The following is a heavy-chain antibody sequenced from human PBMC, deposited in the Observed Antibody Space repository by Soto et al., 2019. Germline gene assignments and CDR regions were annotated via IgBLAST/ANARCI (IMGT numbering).Heavy chain of an antibody. Sequence: EVQLVESGGGLVQPGGSLRLSCAASGFTFSSYWMSWVRQAPGKGLEWVANIKQDGSEKYYVDSVKGRFTISRDNAKNSLYLQMNSLRAEDTAVYYCAREVVPAATDEGDYYYGMDVWGQGTTVTVSS. J-gene: IGHJ6*02. V-gene: IGHV3-7*01. CDR3: AREVVPAATDEGDYYYGMDV. D-gene: IGHD2-2*01. CDR2: IKQDGSEK. CDR1: GFTFSSYW.